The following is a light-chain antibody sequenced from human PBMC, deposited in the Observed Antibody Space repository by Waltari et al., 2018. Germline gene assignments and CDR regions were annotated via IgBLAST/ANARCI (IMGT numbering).Light chain of an antibody. CDR3: QQYGNSPRYS. V-gene: IGKV3-20*01. Sequence: EIVLTQSPGTLSLSPGERATLSCRASQSVSSSYLAWYQQKPGQAPRLLIYGTSSRATGIPDRFSGSGSGTDFTLTITRLEPEDYVLYFCQQYGNSPRYSFGQGTKLEIK. CDR2: GTS. CDR1: QSVSSSY. J-gene: IGKJ2*03.